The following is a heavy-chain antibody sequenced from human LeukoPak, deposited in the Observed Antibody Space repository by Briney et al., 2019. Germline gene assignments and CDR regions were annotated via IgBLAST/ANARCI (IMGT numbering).Heavy chain of an antibody. J-gene: IGHJ3*02. D-gene: IGHD3-16*01. Sequence: SETLSLTCTVSGGSISTYYWSWIRQPPGKGLEWIGYIYYSGNTNYNPSLKSRVTISIGTSKNQFSLKLTSVTAADTALYYCARLGRPAAFDIWGQGTMVTVSS. CDR2: IYYSGNT. CDR1: GGSISTYY. V-gene: IGHV4-59*08. CDR3: ARLGRPAAFDI.